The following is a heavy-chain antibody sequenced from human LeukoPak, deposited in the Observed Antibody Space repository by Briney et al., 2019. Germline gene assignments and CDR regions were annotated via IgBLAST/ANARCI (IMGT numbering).Heavy chain of an antibody. D-gene: IGHD3-22*01. Sequence: MASETLSLTCTVSGGSISSSSYYWGWIRQPPGKGLEWIGEINHSGSTNYNPSLKSRVTISVDTSKNQFSLKLSSVTAADTAVYYCARRRKYYYDSSGFHDYWGQGTLVTVSS. CDR2: INHSGST. V-gene: IGHV4-39*07. J-gene: IGHJ4*02. CDR1: GGSISSSSYY. CDR3: ARRRKYYYDSSGFHDY.